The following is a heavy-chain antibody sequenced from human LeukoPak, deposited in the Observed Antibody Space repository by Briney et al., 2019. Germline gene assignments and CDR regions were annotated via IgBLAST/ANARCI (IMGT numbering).Heavy chain of an antibody. CDR1: GGSFSGYY. Sequence: SSETLSLTCAVYGGSFSGYYWSWIRQPPGKGLEWIGEINHSGSTNYNPSLKSRVTISVDTSKNQFSLKLSSVTAADTAVYYCASTYYYGSGSRDAFDIWGQGTMVTVSS. CDR3: ASTYYYGSGSRDAFDI. J-gene: IGHJ3*02. V-gene: IGHV4-34*01. D-gene: IGHD3-10*01. CDR2: INHSGST.